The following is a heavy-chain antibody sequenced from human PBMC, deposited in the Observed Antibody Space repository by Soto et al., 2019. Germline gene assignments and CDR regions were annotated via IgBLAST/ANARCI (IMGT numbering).Heavy chain of an antibody. Sequence: PSETLSLTCAVYGGSFSGHYWSWIRQPPGKGLEWIGEINHSGSTNYNPSLKSRVTISVDTSKNQFSLKLSSVTAADTAVYYCASVPYYYGSGSYTRFDPWGQGTLVTVSS. CDR3: ASVPYYYGSGSYTRFDP. V-gene: IGHV4-34*01. CDR2: INHSGST. D-gene: IGHD3-10*01. CDR1: GGSFSGHY. J-gene: IGHJ5*02.